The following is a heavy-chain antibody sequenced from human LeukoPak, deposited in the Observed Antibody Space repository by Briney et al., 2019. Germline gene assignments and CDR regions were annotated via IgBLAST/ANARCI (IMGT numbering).Heavy chain of an antibody. CDR2: IYHSGST. J-gene: IGHJ4*02. Sequence: SETLSLTCAVSGGSISSGGYSWSWIRQPPGKGLEWIGYIYHSGSTYYNPSLKSRVTISVDRSKNQFSLKLSSVTAADTAVYYCARGGPDYYASSGYSYQFDYWGQGTLVTVSS. V-gene: IGHV4-30-2*01. CDR1: GGSISSGGYS. D-gene: IGHD3-22*01. CDR3: ARGGPDYYASSGYSYQFDY.